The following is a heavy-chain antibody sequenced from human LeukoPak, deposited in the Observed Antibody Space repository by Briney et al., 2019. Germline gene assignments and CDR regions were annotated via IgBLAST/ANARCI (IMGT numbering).Heavy chain of an antibody. CDR2: ICYSGST. J-gene: IGHJ6*02. CDR1: GGSISSSTCY. Sequence: PSETLSLTCTVSGGSISSSTCYWGWIRQPPGKGLEWIGSICYSGSTYYNPSLKSRVTISVDTSKNQFSLKLSSVTAADTAVYYCAREDGSGSGWYDYYYYGMDVWGQGTMVTVSS. V-gene: IGHV4-39*07. D-gene: IGHD6-19*01. CDR3: AREDGSGSGWYDYYYYGMDV.